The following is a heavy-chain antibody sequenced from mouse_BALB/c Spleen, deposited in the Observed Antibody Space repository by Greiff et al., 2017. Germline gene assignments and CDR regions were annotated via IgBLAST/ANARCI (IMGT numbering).Heavy chain of an antibody. J-gene: IGHJ2*01. CDR2: IYPGDGDT. Sequence: QVQLQQPGAELVRPGASVKLSCKASGYTFTSYWMNWVKQRPGQGLEWIGAIYPGDGDTRYTQKFKGKATLTADKSSSTAYMQLSSLASEDSAVYYCARGDDYYFDYWGQGTTLTVSS. D-gene: IGHD2-4*01. CDR1: GYTFTSYW. V-gene: IGHV1-87*01. CDR3: ARGDDYYFDY.